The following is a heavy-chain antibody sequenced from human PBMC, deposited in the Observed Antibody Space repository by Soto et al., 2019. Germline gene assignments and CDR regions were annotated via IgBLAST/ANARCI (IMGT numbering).Heavy chain of an antibody. J-gene: IGHJ4*02. V-gene: IGHV3-23*01. CDR2: ISGSGGST. Sequence: GGSLRLSCAASGFTFSSYAMSWVRQAPGKGLEWVSAISGSGGSTYYADSVKGRFTISRDNSKNTLYLQMNSLRAEDTAVYYCAKSMMVYAKAIEQNFDYWGQGNLVTVSS. CDR3: AKSMMVYAKAIEQNFDY. CDR1: GFTFSSYA. D-gene: IGHD2-8*01.